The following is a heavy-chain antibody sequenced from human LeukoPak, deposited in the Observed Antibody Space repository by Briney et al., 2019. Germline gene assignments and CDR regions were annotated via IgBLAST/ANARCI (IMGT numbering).Heavy chain of an antibody. CDR3: ASSSDFWSGWVYYMDV. D-gene: IGHD3-3*01. CDR1: GYTFTSYG. V-gene: IGHV1-69*05. J-gene: IGHJ6*03. CDR2: IIPIFGTA. Sequence: SVKVSCKASGYTFTSYGISWVRQAPGQGLEWMGGIIPIFGTANYAQKFQGRVTITTDESTSTAYMELSSLRSEDTAVYYCASSSDFWSGWVYYMDVWGKGTTVTVSS.